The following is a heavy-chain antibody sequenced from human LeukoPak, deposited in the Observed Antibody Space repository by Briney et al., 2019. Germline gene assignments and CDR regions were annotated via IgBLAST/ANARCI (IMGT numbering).Heavy chain of an antibody. V-gene: IGHV4-34*01. Sequence: SETLSLTCAVYGGSFSGYYWSWVRQTPGKGLEWIGEVNESGSTNYNPSLKSRVTISVDTSKNQFSLRLSSVTAADTAVYYCARLQTYSGYEDFDHWGQGTLVTVSS. CDR2: VNESGST. J-gene: IGHJ4*02. CDR3: ARLQTYSGYEDFDH. D-gene: IGHD5-12*01. CDR1: GGSFSGYY.